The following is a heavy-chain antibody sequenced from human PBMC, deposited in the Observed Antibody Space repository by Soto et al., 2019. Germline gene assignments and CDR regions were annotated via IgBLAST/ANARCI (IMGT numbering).Heavy chain of an antibody. J-gene: IGHJ4*02. V-gene: IGHV1-18*01. Sequence: ASVKVSCKASGFTFTSYGFSWVRQAPGEGLEWMGWVSAYNGYTTYAQKFLGRVTMTTDTSTNTAYMELRSLRSDDTAVYFCARDPPYYYDSSGYGKFDYWGQGTLVTVSS. CDR2: VSAYNGYT. D-gene: IGHD3-22*01. CDR1: GFTFTSYG. CDR3: ARDPPYYYDSSGYGKFDY.